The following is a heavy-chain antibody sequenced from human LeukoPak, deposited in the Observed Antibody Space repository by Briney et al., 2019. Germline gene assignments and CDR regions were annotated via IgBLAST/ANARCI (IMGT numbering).Heavy chain of an antibody. V-gene: IGHV3-23*01. CDR3: AKDRFRYYGSGSYADY. CDR2: ISGSGGST. CDR1: GFTFSSYA. Sequence: GGSLRLSCAASGFTFSSYAMSWVRQAPGKGLEWASAISGSGGSTYYADSVKGRFTISRDNSKNTLYLQMNSLRAEDTAVYYCAKDRFRYYGSGSYADYWGQGTLVTVSS. J-gene: IGHJ4*02. D-gene: IGHD3-10*01.